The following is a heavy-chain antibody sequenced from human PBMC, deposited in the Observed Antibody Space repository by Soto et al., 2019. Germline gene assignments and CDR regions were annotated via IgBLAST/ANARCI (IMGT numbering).Heavy chain of an antibody. J-gene: IGHJ4*02. V-gene: IGHV4-39*01. Sequence: SETLSLTCTVSGGSISSSSYYWGWIRQPPGKGLEWIGSIYYSGSTYYNPSLKSRVTISVDTSKNQFSLKLSSVTAADTAVYYCARHGVWQWLPNLFDYWGQGTLVTVSS. CDR3: ARHGVWQWLPNLFDY. CDR2: IYYSGST. CDR1: GGSISSSSYY. D-gene: IGHD6-19*01.